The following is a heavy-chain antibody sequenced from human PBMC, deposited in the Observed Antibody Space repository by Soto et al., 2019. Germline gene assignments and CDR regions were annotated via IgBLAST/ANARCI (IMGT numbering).Heavy chain of an antibody. CDR3: ARVKPVDYYDSSANNWFDP. J-gene: IGHJ5*02. D-gene: IGHD3-22*01. V-gene: IGHV4-31*03. CDR2: IYYSGST. CDR1: GGSISSGGYY. Sequence: QVQLQESGPGLVKPSQTLSLTCTVSGGSISSGGYYWSWIRQHPGKGLEWIGYIYYSGSTYYNPSLKSRVTISVDTSKNQFSLKLSSVTAADTAVYYCARVKPVDYYDSSANNWFDPWGQGTLVTVSS.